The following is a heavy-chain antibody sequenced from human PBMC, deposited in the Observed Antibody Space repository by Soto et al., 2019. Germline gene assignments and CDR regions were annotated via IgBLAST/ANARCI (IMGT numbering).Heavy chain of an antibody. V-gene: IGHV4-61*01. J-gene: IGHJ4*02. CDR2: ICYNLII. CDR1: GDSVSSSSKC. D-gene: IGHD6-19*01. CDR3: ARSAGGSGWL. Sequence: SETLSLTCTVSGDSVSSSSKCWSWVRQPPGKALEWIAYICYNLIIKYEPSLKSRVTISTDPSKNQLSLKMTSVTAEDTAVYYCARSAGGSGWLGGQGTLVTVSS.